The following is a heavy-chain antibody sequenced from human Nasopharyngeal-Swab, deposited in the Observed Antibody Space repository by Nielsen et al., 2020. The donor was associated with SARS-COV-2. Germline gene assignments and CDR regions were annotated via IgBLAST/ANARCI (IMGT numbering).Heavy chain of an antibody. Sequence: VRQAPGKGLEWIGEIYHSGSTNYNPSPKSRVTISVDKSKNQFSLKLSSVTAADTAVYYCASQIAARFDYWGQGTLVTVSS. J-gene: IGHJ4*02. CDR3: ASQIAARFDY. V-gene: IGHV4-4*02. CDR2: IYHSGST. D-gene: IGHD6-6*01.